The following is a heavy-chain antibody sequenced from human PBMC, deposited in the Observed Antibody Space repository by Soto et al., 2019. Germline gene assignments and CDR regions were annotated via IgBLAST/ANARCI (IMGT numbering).Heavy chain of an antibody. V-gene: IGHV3-30*01. J-gene: IGHJ4*02. CDR2: IGSDGTHK. CDR3: ARDSSVDVPDYFDN. D-gene: IGHD3-10*02. CDR1: GFIIPSCA. Sequence: QVRLVESGGGLVRAGRSLRLSRAASGFIIPSCAIHGIRQAPGKGLEWEAVIGSDGTHKYYGDSVQGRFTISRDTSQNMVFLQMDRLTAEDAALYYSARDSSVDVPDYFDNWGQGTLITVSS.